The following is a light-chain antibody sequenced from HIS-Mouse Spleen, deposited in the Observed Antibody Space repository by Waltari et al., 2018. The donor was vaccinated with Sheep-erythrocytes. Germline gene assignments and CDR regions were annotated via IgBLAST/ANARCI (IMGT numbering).Light chain of an antibody. J-gene: IGLJ3*02. V-gene: IGLV2-11*01. CDR1: RSDVGGYHY. CDR3: CSYAGSYTLV. Sequence: QSALPEPRSVSGSPGQSVPISCPGTRSDVGGYHYVPWYQQHPGKAPKHMIYDVSTLPSGVPDRFSGSKSGNTASLTISELQAEDEADYYCCSYAGSYTLVFGGGTKLTVL. CDR2: DVS.